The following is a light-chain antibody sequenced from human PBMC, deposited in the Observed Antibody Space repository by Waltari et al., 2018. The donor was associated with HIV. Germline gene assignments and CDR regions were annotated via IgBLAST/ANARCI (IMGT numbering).Light chain of an antibody. CDR1: QNIGNF. V-gene: IGKV1-39*01. Sequence: DIQMTQSPPSLSASVGDRVTITCRASQNIGNFLNLYQQRPGEAPKILISTASTLQSGVPSRFSGGGSGTDFTLIITSLQPEDFATYFCQQSYSSPTFGPGTKVDL. CDR2: TAS. J-gene: IGKJ3*01. CDR3: QQSYSSPT.